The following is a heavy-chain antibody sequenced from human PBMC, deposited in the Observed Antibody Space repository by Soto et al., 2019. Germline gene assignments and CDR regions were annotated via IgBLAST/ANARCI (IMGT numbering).Heavy chain of an antibody. CDR1: GGSISSNY. J-gene: IGHJ3*02. V-gene: IGHV4-59*08. D-gene: IGHD3-16*02. Sequence: QVQLQESGPGLVKPSETLSLTCTVSGGSISSNYWSWIRQPPGKGPEWIGYVNETGTTKYNPSLKSRVTMSVDTSKNQFSLKLTSVTAADTAVYYCARLRLSARPWGAFDIWGQGTMVTVSS. CDR2: VNETGTT. CDR3: ARLRLSARPWGAFDI.